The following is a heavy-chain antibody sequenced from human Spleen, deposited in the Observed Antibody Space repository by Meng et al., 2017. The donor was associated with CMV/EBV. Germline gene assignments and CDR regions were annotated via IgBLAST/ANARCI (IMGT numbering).Heavy chain of an antibody. CDR3: AKLRGPYCSSTSCYTSWIDY. CDR2: IYSGGSST. V-gene: IGHV3-23*03. CDR1: GFTFSSYA. Sequence: GGSLRISCAASGFTFSSYAMSWVRQAPGKGLEWVAVIYSGGSSTYYADSVKGRFTISRDNSKNTLYLQMNSLRAEDTAVYYCAKLRGPYCSSTSCYTSWIDYWCQGTLVTVSS. J-gene: IGHJ4*02. D-gene: IGHD2-2*02.